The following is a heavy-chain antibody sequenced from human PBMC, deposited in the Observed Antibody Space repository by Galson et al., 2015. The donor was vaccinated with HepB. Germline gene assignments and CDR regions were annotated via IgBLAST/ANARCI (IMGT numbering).Heavy chain of an antibody. V-gene: IGHV3-30*04. D-gene: IGHD3-22*01. J-gene: IGHJ2*01. CDR2: ISYDGSNK. CDR1: GFTFSSYA. CDR3: ARAPYYYDSSGYHKSHWYFDL. Sequence: LRLSCAASGFTFSSYAMHWVRQAPGKGLEWVAVISYDGSNKYYADSVKGRFTISRDNSKNTLYLQMNSLRAEDTAVYYCARAPYYYDSSGYHKSHWYFDLWGRGTLVTVSS.